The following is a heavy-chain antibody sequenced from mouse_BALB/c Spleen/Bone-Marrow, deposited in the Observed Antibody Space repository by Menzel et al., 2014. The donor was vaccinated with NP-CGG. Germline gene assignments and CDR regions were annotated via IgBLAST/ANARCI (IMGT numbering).Heavy chain of an antibody. CDR1: GFNIKATY. D-gene: IGHD2-10*02. J-gene: IGHJ2*01. CDR3: ARGYGNYDFDY. Sequence: EVQRVESGAELVKPGASVKLSCTASGFNIKATYMHWVKQRPEQGLEWIGRIDPANGDTKYDPKFQGKATITADTSSNTAYLQLSSLTSEDTAVYYCARGYGNYDFDYWGQGTTLTVSS. CDR2: IDPANGDT. V-gene: IGHV14-3*02.